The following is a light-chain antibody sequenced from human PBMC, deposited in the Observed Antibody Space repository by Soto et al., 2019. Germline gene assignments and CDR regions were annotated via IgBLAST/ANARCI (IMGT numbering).Light chain of an antibody. J-gene: IGKJ5*01. CDR2: GVS. V-gene: IGKV3-20*01. CDR3: QQYNSWPIT. CDR1: QRLSASD. Sequence: EIVLTQSPGTLSLSPGQRATLSCRSSQRLSASDIAWYQQKPGQAPKFLIYGVSSRATGIPDRFSGSGSGTDFTLTISSLQSEDFAVYYCQQYNSWPITFGQGTRLEIK.